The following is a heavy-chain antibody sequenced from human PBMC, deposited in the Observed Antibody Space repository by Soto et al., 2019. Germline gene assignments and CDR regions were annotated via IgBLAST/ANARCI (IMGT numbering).Heavy chain of an antibody. V-gene: IGHV3-48*01. CDR2: ISSSSSTI. Sequence: EVQLVESGGGLVQPGGSLRLSCAASGFTFSSYSMNWVRQAPGKGLEWVSYISSSSSTIYYADSVKGRFTISRDNAKNSLYLQTNSLRAEDTAVYYCASEADCVNWFDPWGQGTLVTVSS. D-gene: IGHD2-21*02. CDR1: GFTFSSYS. CDR3: ASEADCVNWFDP. J-gene: IGHJ5*02.